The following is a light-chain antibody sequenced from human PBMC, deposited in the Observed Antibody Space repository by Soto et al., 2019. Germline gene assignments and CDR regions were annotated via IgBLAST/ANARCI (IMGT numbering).Light chain of an antibody. CDR2: GAS. J-gene: IGKJ1*01. V-gene: IGKV3-20*01. Sequence: IVLTQSPVTLSLSPLERSTLSCRASQNVDSNYLAWYQQKPGQAPRLLIYGASNRATGIPDRFSGSGSGTDFTLTISRLEPEDFAVYYCQQYGSSGTFGQGTKVDIK. CDR3: QQYGSSGT. CDR1: QNVDSNY.